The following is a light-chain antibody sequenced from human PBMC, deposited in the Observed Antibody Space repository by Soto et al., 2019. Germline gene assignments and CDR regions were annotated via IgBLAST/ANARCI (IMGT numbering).Light chain of an antibody. CDR2: KDN. CDR3: QSSDSSGRYPYV. J-gene: IGLJ1*01. V-gene: IGLV3-25*02. Sequence: SYELTRPPSVSVSPGQTARSTCSGDALPKQYAYWYQQKPGQAPVVVIYKDNGRPSGIPERFSGSSSGTTVTLTISGVQAEDEAYYYCQSSDSSGRYPYVFGTGTKVTVL. CDR1: ALPKQY.